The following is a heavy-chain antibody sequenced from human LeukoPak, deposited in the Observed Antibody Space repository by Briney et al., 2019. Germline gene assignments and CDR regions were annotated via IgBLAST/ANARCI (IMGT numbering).Heavy chain of an antibody. Sequence: GGSLRLSCAASGFTFSSYWMHWVRQAPGKGLVWVSRINSDGSSTSYADSVKGRFTISRDNAKNTLYLQMNSLRAEDTAVYYRARAGYSSGWFWYWGQGTLVTVSS. V-gene: IGHV3-74*01. CDR2: INSDGSST. D-gene: IGHD6-19*01. CDR1: GFTFSSYW. J-gene: IGHJ4*02. CDR3: ARAGYSSGWFWY.